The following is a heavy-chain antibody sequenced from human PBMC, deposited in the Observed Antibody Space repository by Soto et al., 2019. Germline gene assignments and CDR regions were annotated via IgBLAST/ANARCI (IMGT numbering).Heavy chain of an antibody. V-gene: IGHV1-8*01. D-gene: IGHD2-2*01. J-gene: IGHJ6*03. CDR3: ARAIRSTSHEYYYYMAV. Sequence: ASVKVSCKASGYTFTSYDINWVRQATGQGLEWMGWMNPNSGNTGYAQKFQGRVTMTRNTSISTAYMELSSLRSEDTAVYYCARAIRSTSHEYYYYMAVWGKGTTVTVSS. CDR1: GYTFTSYD. CDR2: MNPNSGNT.